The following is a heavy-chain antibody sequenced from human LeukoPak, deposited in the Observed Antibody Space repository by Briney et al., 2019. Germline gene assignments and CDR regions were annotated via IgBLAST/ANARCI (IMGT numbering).Heavy chain of an antibody. Sequence: GGSLRLSCTASGFTFSTYEMNWVRQAPGKGLEWVSSISSSGDSTYYADSVKGRFTISRDNAKNTLYLQMSSLRADDTALYHCARDSGSYLQPTDYWGQGTLVTVSS. V-gene: IGHV3-23*01. D-gene: IGHD1-26*01. CDR1: GFTFSTYE. J-gene: IGHJ4*02. CDR2: ISSSGDST. CDR3: ARDSGSYLQPTDY.